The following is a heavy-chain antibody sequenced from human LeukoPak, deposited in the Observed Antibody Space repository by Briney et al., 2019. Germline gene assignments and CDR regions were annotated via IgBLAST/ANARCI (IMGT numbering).Heavy chain of an antibody. V-gene: IGHV5-51*01. CDR3: ARGAHGSGFDI. CDR1: GYSFNTNW. CDR2: IYPDDSDT. Sequence: GGSFKISCKGSGYSFNTNWSGWVRQMPGRGLESMGVIYPDDSDTRYSPSFQGQVTISADKSISTAYLQWSSLKASDTAMYYCARGAHGSGFDIWGQGTMVTVSS. J-gene: IGHJ3*02. D-gene: IGHD1-26*01.